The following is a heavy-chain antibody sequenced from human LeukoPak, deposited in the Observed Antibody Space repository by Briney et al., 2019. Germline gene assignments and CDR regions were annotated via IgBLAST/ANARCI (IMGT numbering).Heavy chain of an antibody. CDR2: ISGSGIT. V-gene: IGHV3-23*01. CDR3: ARDGMTTVRKYYFDY. Sequence: PGGSLRLSCAASGFTFSTYGMSWVRQAPGKGLEWVSTISGSGITYYADSVKGRFTISRDNSKNTFYVQMSSLRADDTAVYYCARDGMTTVRKYYFDYWGQGTLVTVSS. CDR1: GFTFSTYG. J-gene: IGHJ4*02. D-gene: IGHD4-17*01.